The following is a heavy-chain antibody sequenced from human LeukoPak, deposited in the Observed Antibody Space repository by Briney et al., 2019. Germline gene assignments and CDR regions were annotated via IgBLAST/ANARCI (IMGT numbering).Heavy chain of an antibody. CDR3: ARDGYGEEETRFDY. Sequence: GGSLRLSCAASGFTFSSYGMHWVRQAPGKGLEWVAVIWYDGSNKYYADSVKGRFTISRDNSKNTLYLQMNSLRAEDTAVYYCARDGYGEEETRFDYWGQGTLVTVSS. CDR2: IWYDGSNK. V-gene: IGHV3-33*01. D-gene: IGHD4-17*01. CDR1: GFTFSSYG. J-gene: IGHJ4*02.